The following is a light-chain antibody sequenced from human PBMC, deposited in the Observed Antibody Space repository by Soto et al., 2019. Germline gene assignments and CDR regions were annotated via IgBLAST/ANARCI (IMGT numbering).Light chain of an antibody. V-gene: IGKV3-20*01. Sequence: VLTQSPGTLSLSPGETATLSSRASQSVSSSYLAWYQQKPGQAPRLLIYGASSRATGIPDRFSGSGSGTDFTLTISRLEPEEFAVYYCQQYGSSPRTFGQGTKVDIK. CDR2: GAS. J-gene: IGKJ1*01. CDR3: QQYGSSPRT. CDR1: QSVSSSY.